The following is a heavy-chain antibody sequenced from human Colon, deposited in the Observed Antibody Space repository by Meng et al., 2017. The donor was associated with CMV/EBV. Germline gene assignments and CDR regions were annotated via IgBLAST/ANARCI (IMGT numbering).Heavy chain of an antibody. Sequence: VPLPCTAFGSPFTRHAIDWVRPATGQGLGWMGWMNPSSGDTGYAPNFQGRITMTRNTSINTAYMELSSLSNEDTAIYYCARGIPDFWGQGTLVTVSS. CDR2: MNPSSGDT. D-gene: IGHD3/OR15-3a*01. CDR3: ARGIPDF. J-gene: IGHJ4*02. V-gene: IGHV1-8*01. CDR1: GSPFTRHA.